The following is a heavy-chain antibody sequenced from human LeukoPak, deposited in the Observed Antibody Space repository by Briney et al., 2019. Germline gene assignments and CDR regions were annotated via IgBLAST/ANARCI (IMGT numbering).Heavy chain of an antibody. J-gene: IGHJ2*01. D-gene: IGHD6-13*01. Sequence: SETLSLTCTVSGGSISSYYWSWIRQPAGKGLEWIGRIYTSGSTNYNPSLKSRVTMSVDTSKNQFSLKLSSVTAADTAVYYCARVIAAAGPGGGSWYFDLWGRGTLVTVSS. V-gene: IGHV4-4*07. CDR1: GGSISSYY. CDR2: IYTSGST. CDR3: ARVIAAAGPGGGSWYFDL.